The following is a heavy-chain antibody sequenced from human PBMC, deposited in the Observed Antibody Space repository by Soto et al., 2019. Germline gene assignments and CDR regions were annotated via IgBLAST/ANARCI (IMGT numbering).Heavy chain of an antibody. V-gene: IGHV4-59*01. J-gene: IGHJ6*03. CDR1: GDSISSSY. Sequence: QVQLQESGPGLVKPSETLSLTCTVSGDSISSSYWNWIRQAPGKGLEWIGYIDDTGSTNYNPSLSSRVTLSVDPSNNKYSLKLSSVTAADTAVYYCARGVLEWLLRDSYYYYMDVWGKGTTVTVSS. CDR2: IDDTGST. D-gene: IGHD3-3*01. CDR3: ARGVLEWLLRDSYYYYMDV.